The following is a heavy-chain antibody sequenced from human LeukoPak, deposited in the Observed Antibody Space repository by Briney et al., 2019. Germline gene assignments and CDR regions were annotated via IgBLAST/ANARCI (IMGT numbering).Heavy chain of an antibody. Sequence: GASVKVSCKASGYTFTSYDINWVRQATGQGLEWMGWMNPNSGNTGYAQKFQGRVTMTRNTSISTAYMELSSLRSEDTAVYYCARGQGQRLVYIRWFDPWGQGTLVTVSS. V-gene: IGHV1-8*01. J-gene: IGHJ5*02. CDR3: ARGQGQRLVYIRWFDP. CDR1: GYTFTSYD. CDR2: MNPNSGNT. D-gene: IGHD6-13*01.